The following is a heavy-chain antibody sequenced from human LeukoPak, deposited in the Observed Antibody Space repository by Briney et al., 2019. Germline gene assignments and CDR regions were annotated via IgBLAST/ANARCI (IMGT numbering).Heavy chain of an antibody. Sequence: PGGSLRLSCAASGFTFSHYAMSWVRQAPGKGLEWVAFIRYDGSNKYYADSVKGRFTISRDNSKNTLYLQMNSLRAEDTAVYYCAKDATGSLGYWGQGTLVTVSS. CDR2: IRYDGSNK. D-gene: IGHD1-26*01. CDR3: AKDATGSLGY. CDR1: GFTFSHYA. V-gene: IGHV3-30*02. J-gene: IGHJ4*02.